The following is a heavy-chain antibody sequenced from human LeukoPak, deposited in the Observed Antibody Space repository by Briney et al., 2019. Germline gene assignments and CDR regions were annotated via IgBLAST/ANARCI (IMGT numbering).Heavy chain of an antibody. CDR1: GGSFSGYY. Sequence: PSETLSLTCAVYGGSFSGYYWSWIRQPPVKVLEWIGEINHSGSTNCNPSLKSRVTISVDTSKNQFSLKLSSVTAADTAVYYCASTGQCSSGPSVDYWGQGTLVTVSS. V-gene: IGHV4-34*01. D-gene: IGHD3-22*01. J-gene: IGHJ4*02. CDR3: ASTGQCSSGPSVDY. CDR2: INHSGST.